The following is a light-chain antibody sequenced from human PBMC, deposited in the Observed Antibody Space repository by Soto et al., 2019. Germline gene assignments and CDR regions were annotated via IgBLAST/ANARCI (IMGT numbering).Light chain of an antibody. CDR1: QSVSSNY. CDR2: GAS. Sequence: EIVLTQSPGTLSLSPGERATLSCRASQSVSSNYLAWYQQKPGQAPRLLIYGASTRATGIPDRFSGSGSGTDFTLTISELEPEDFAVYYCKLYHWSLTWTFGPGTKVDIK. CDR3: KLYHWSLTWT. V-gene: IGKV3-20*01. J-gene: IGKJ1*01.